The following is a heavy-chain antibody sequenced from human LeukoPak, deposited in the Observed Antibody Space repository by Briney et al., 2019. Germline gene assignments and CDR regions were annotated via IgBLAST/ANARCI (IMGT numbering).Heavy chain of an antibody. CDR3: ARDPVEWELLLDY. CDR1: GFTFSSYW. D-gene: IGHD1-26*01. V-gene: IGHV3-7*01. J-gene: IGHJ4*02. CDR2: MNIDGSEK. Sequence: GGPLRLSCAASGFTFSSYWMGWVRQAPGKRLEWVANMNIDGSEKYYADSAKGRFTISRDNARNSVYLQMNSLRVEDTAVYYCARDPVEWELLLDYWGQGTLVTVSS.